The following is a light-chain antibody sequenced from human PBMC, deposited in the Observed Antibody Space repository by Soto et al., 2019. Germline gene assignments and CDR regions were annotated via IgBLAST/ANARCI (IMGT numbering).Light chain of an antibody. CDR2: AES. CDR3: QQYDSYSPLT. V-gene: IGKV1-17*01. CDR1: QSIRTY. Sequence: QMTQSPPSRSPCVGGRFTITCLVSQSIRTYLNWYQQKPGKAPKLLIYAESTLQSGVPSRFSGSGSGTEFTLTIRSLQPADFATYYCQQYDSYSPLTFGGGTKVDIK. J-gene: IGKJ4*01.